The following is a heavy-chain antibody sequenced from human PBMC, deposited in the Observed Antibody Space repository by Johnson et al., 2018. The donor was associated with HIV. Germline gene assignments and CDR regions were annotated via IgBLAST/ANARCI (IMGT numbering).Heavy chain of an antibody. V-gene: IGHV3-11*04. J-gene: IGHJ3*02. CDR2: ISSSGSTI. Sequence: QVQLVESGGGVVKPGGSLRLSCAASGFSFSDYYMNWISQAPGKGLEWVSYISSSGSTIYYADSVKGRFTISRDNAKNSLYLQMNSLRAEDTAVYYCARDCSSWLESYAFDIWGQGTMAIVSS. D-gene: IGHD6-13*01. CDR1: GFSFSDYY. CDR3: ARDCSSWLESYAFDI.